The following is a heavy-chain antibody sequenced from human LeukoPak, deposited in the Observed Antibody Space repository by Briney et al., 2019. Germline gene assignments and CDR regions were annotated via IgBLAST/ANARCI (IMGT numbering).Heavy chain of an antibody. J-gene: IGHJ4*02. CDR3: ARLARWELNFDY. CDR2: INHSGST. V-gene: IGHV4-34*01. D-gene: IGHD1-26*01. Sequence: PSETLSLTCAVYGGSFSGYYWSWIRQPPGKGLEWIGEINHSGSTNYNPSLKSRVTISVDTSKNQFSLKLSSVTAADTAVYYCARLARWELNFDYWGQGTLVTVSS. CDR1: GGSFSGYY.